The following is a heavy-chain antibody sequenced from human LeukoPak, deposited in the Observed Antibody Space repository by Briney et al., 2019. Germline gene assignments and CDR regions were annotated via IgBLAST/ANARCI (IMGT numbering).Heavy chain of an antibody. CDR1: DGSFSGYY. Sequence: SETLSLTCAVYDGSFSGYYWSWIRQPPGKGLEWIGEINHSGSTNYNPSLKSRVTISVDTSKNQFSLKLSSVTAADTAVYYCARTFRESYYDFWSGYSTLDYWGQGTLVTVSS. D-gene: IGHD3-3*01. V-gene: IGHV4-34*01. CDR3: ARTFRESYYDFWSGYSTLDY. CDR2: INHSGST. J-gene: IGHJ4*02.